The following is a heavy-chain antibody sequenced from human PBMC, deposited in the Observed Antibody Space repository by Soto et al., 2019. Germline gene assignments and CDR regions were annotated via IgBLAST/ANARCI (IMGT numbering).Heavy chain of an antibody. CDR3: TRGHPSIYNY. Sequence: GGSLRLSCAASGFTFSNYWMSWVRQAPGKGLEWVANIKEDGSERYYVDSVKGRFTISRDNAKNSLYLQMTSLRPEDTAVYYCTRGHPSIYNYWGQGTLVTVSS. D-gene: IGHD4-4*01. J-gene: IGHJ4*02. V-gene: IGHV3-7*01. CDR2: IKEDGSER. CDR1: GFTFSNYW.